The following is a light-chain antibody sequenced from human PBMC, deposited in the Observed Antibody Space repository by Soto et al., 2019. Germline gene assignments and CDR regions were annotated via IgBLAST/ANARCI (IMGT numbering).Light chain of an antibody. J-gene: IGKJ5*01. Sequence: EIVLTQSPATLSLSPGARATLSCRASQSVSSYLAWYQQKPGQAPRLLIYDASDRATGIPGRFSGSGSGTDFTLTISSLEPEDLAVYYCQQHSNWPPITFGQGTRLEIK. CDR3: QQHSNWPPIT. CDR1: QSVSSY. CDR2: DAS. V-gene: IGKV3-11*01.